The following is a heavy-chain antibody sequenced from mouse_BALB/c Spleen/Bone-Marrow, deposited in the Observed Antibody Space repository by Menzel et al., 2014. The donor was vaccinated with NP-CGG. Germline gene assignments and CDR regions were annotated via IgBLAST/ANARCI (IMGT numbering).Heavy chain of an antibody. V-gene: IGHV1-7*01. D-gene: IGHD2-5*01. CDR3: ARSNYPAWLAY. J-gene: IGHJ3*01. Sequence: QVQLQQSGAELAKPGASVKMSCKASGYTFTSYWMHWVKQRPGQGLEWIGYINPSTGYTEYNQKFKDKATLTADKSSSTAYMQLSSLTSEDSAVYYGARSNYPAWLAYWGQGTLVTVSA. CDR2: INPSTGYT. CDR1: GYTFTSYW.